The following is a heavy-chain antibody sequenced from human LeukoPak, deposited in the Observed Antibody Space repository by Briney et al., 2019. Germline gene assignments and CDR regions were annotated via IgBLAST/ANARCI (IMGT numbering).Heavy chain of an antibody. CDR1: GGSVSSGSYY. CDR3: ARLTARVNLIFDY. CDR2: IYYSGST. D-gene: IGHD5-18*01. V-gene: IGHV4-61*01. Sequence: PSETLSLTCTVSGGSVSSGSYYWSWIRQPPGKGLEWIGYIYYSGSTNYNPSLKSRVTISVDTSKNQFSLKLSSVTAADTAVYYCARLTARVNLIFDYWGQGTLVTVSS. J-gene: IGHJ4*02.